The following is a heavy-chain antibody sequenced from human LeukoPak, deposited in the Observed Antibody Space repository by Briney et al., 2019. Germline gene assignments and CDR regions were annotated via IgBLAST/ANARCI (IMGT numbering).Heavy chain of an antibody. V-gene: IGHV3-23*01. D-gene: IGHD4-17*01. J-gene: IGHJ4*02. Sequence: PGGSLRLSCAASGFTFSNYAMSWVRQAPGKGLESVSVISGTGGSTYYEDSVKGRFTISRDNSRNTLYLQMNSLRAEDTTVYSCAKGHSDYGTGFDLWGRGTLVTVSS. CDR1: GFTFSNYA. CDR2: ISGTGGST. CDR3: AKGHSDYGTGFDL.